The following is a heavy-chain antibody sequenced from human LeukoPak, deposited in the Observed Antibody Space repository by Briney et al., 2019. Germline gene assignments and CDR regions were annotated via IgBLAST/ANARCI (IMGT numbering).Heavy chain of an antibody. CDR1: GFTFSSYA. CDR3: AKDHLIIAVAGTVDY. CDR2: ISGSGGGT. Sequence: PGGSLRLSCAASGFTFSSYAMSWVRQAPGKGLEWVSAISGSGGGTYYADSVKGRFTISRDNSKNTLYLQMNSLRAEDTAVYYCAKDHLIIAVAGTVDYWGQGTLVTVSS. V-gene: IGHV3-23*01. D-gene: IGHD6-19*01. J-gene: IGHJ4*02.